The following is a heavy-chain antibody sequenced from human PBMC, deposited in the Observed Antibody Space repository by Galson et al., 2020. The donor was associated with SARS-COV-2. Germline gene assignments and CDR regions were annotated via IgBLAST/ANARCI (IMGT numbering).Heavy chain of an antibody. V-gene: IGHV1-18*04. Sequence: ASVKVSCKASGYTFTSYGISWVRQAPGQGLEWMGWISAYNGNTNYAQKLQGRVTMTTDTSTSTAYMELRSLRSDDTAVYYCASGSAGYCTNGVCYPSYYYYYYGMDVWGQGTTVTVSS. CDR1: GYTFTSYG. D-gene: IGHD2-8*01. CDR2: ISAYNGNT. J-gene: IGHJ6*02. CDR3: ASGSAGYCTNGVCYPSYYYYYYGMDV.